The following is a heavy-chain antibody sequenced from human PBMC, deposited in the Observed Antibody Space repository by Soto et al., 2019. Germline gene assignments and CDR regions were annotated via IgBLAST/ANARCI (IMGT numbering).Heavy chain of an antibody. J-gene: IGHJ6*02. CDR1: GGTFSSYA. Sequence: GASVKVSCKASGGTFSSYAISWVRQAPGQGLEWMGGIIPIFGTANYAQKFQGRVTITADESTSTAYMELSSLGSEDTAVYYCASAYYYDSSGYYSNYYYGMDVWGQGTTVTVCS. D-gene: IGHD3-22*01. CDR2: IIPIFGTA. V-gene: IGHV1-69*13. CDR3: ASAYYYDSSGYYSNYYYGMDV.